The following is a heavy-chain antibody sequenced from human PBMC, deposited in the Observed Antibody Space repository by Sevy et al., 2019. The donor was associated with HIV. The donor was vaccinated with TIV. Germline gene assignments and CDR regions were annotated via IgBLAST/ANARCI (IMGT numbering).Heavy chain of an antibody. CDR1: GCTLTELS. CDR2: FDPEDDEK. J-gene: IGHJ4*01. Sequence: ASVKVSCKVSGCTLTELSVHWVRQAPGKGLEWMATFDPEDDEKIYALKFQGRVTMTEDTSTDTAYMELSSLRSEDTAVYYCATTKDYYDSSGYPFDYWGHGTLVTVSS. D-gene: IGHD3-22*01. V-gene: IGHV1-24*01. CDR3: ATTKDYYDSSGYPFDY.